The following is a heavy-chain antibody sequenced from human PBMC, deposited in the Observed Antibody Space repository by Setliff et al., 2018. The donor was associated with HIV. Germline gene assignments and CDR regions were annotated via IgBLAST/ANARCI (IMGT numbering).Heavy chain of an antibody. V-gene: IGHV3-74*01. CDR1: GFTFSSYW. D-gene: IGHD4-17*01. CDR2: MNTDGSST. J-gene: IGHJ4*02. CDR3: AKFFGGYGDYMGFDY. Sequence: GGSLRLSCAASGFTFSSYWMHWVRQAPGKGLVWVFGMNTDGSSTYYADSVKGRFTISRDNSENTPYLQMNSLRAEDTAVYYCAKFFGGYGDYMGFDYWGQGTLVTVSS.